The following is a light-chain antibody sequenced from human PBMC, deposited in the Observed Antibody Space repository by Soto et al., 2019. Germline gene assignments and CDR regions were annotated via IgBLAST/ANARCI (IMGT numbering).Light chain of an antibody. CDR3: EQYYSTPPEIT. J-gene: IGKJ5*01. CDR2: AAS. CDR1: QTISTY. Sequence: DIQMTQSPASLSSSARERFTITCLAIQTISTYLNWYQQKPGKAPQLLIYAASNLQSGVPSRFSGSGSGTAFTLTISSLQREDFATYYCEQYYSTPPEITFGQGTRLEIK. V-gene: IGKV1-39*01.